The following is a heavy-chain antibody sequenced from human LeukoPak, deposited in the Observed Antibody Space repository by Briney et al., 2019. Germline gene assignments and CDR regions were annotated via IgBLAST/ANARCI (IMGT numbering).Heavy chain of an antibody. Sequence: SETLSLTCTVSGGSISTDYWSWVRQPPGKGLEWIAYIHHRGYTNYNPSLKSRVTISVDTSKNQFSLKLSSVTAADTAVYYCARVGYTDYNYMDVWGKGTTVTVSS. V-gene: IGHV4-59*12. J-gene: IGHJ6*03. CDR1: GGSISTDY. CDR2: IHHRGYT. D-gene: IGHD5-12*01. CDR3: ARVGYTDYNYMDV.